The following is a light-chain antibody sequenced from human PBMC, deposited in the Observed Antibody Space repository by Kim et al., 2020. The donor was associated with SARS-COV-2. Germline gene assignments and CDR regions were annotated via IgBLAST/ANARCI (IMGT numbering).Light chain of an antibody. J-gene: IGKJ4*01. Sequence: EVVLTESPGTLSLSPGDRATLSCIASQTLSTTYLACYPQKPGQAPRLLIYATSNRVTGIPDRFSGSGSRTDFTLTIGRLDPEDFAMYFCQQYSTPQLTLGGEKNLEIK. CDR2: ATS. CDR3: QQYSTPQLT. V-gene: IGKV3-20*01. CDR1: QTLSTTY.